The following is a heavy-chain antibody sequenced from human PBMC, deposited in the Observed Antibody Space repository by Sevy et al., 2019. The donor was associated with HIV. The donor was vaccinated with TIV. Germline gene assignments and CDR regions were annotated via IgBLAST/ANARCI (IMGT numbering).Heavy chain of an antibody. CDR3: ARAGYIAVAGTLFDY. Sequence: SETLSLTCAVYGGSFSGYYWSWIRQPPGKGLEWIGEINHSGSTYYNPSLKSRVTISVDTSKNQFSLKLSSVTAADTAVYYCARAGYIAVAGTLFDYWGQGTLVTVSS. CDR1: GGSFSGYY. V-gene: IGHV4-34*01. J-gene: IGHJ4*02. CDR2: INHSGST. D-gene: IGHD6-19*01.